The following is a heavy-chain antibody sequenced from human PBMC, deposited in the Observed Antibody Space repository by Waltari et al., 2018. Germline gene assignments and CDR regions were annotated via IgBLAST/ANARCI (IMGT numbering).Heavy chain of an antibody. J-gene: IGHJ4*02. V-gene: IGHV6-1*01. CDR3: ARLTDDYGDY. Sequence: QVQLQQSGPGLVKPSQTLSLTCAISGASVSRNSSAWNWLRQSPSRGREWLGRTYYRSKLYNDYAVSVKSRITINPDTSKNQFSLQLNSVTPEDTAVYYCARLTDDYGDYWGQGTLVTVSS. CDR2: TYYRSKLYN. CDR1: GASVSRNSSA.